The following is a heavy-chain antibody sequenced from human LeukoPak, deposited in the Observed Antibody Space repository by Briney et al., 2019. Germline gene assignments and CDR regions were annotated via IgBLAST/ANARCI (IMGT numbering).Heavy chain of an antibody. V-gene: IGHV3-48*03. Sequence: GGSLRLSCASSGFTFSSYEMNWVRQAPGKGLEWVSYISSSGNTICYADSVKGRFTISRDNAKNSLCLQMNSLRAEDTAIYYCVRSEGYWGQGTLVTVSS. J-gene: IGHJ4*02. CDR2: ISSSGNTI. CDR1: GFTFSSYE. CDR3: VRSEGY.